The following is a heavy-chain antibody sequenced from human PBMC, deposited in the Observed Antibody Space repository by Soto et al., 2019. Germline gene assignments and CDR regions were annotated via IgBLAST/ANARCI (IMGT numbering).Heavy chain of an antibody. CDR3: ARDPPYYGSGSYTFDY. D-gene: IGHD3-10*01. V-gene: IGHV1-69*13. CDR1: GGTFSSYA. Sequence: GASVKVSCKASGGTFSSYAISWVRQAPGQGLEWMGGIIPIFGTANYAQKFQGRVTITADESTSTAYMELSSLRSEDTAVYYCARDPPYYGSGSYTFDYWGQGTLVTVSS. J-gene: IGHJ4*02. CDR2: IIPIFGTA.